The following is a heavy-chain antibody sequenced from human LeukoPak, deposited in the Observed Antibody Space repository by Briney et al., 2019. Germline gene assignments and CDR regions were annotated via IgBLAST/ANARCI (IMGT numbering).Heavy chain of an antibody. V-gene: IGHV4-38-2*02. CDR1: GYSISSGYY. CDR2: IYHSGST. D-gene: IGHD2-2*01. CDR3: ARDPFLPAAIFDP. J-gene: IGHJ5*02. Sequence: SETLSLTCTVSGYSISSGYYWGWIRQPPGKGLEWIGTIYHSGSTYYNPSLKSRVTISVDTSKNQFSLKLSSVTAADTAVYYCARDPFLPAAIFDPWGQGTLVTVSS.